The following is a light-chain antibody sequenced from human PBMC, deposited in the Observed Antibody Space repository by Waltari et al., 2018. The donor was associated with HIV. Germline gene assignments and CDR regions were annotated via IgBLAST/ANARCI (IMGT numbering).Light chain of an antibody. V-gene: IGLV2-14*02. J-gene: IGLJ3*02. Sequence: QPALTPPASVSGSPGQSITISCTGTRSDIGFYKLVSWYRQHPGEAPQLLIYGGDPRPFGVADRSSGSNAGNTASLTISTLQPEDEADYYGRSYVSRDTLVFGGGTKVTVL. CDR3: RSYVSRDTLV. CDR2: GGD. CDR1: RSDIGFYKL.